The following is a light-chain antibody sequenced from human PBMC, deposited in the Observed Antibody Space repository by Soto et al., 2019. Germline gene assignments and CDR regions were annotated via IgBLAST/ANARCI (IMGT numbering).Light chain of an antibody. J-gene: IGKJ3*01. CDR3: QKYNSAPPVFG. V-gene: IGKV1-27*01. Sequence: DIQMTQSPSSLSASVGDRVTITCRASQGISNYLAWYQQKPGKVPKLLIYAASTLQSGVPSRFSRSGSGTDFTLTISSLQPEDVATYYCQKYNSAPPVFGFGPGTKVDIK. CDR1: QGISNY. CDR2: AAS.